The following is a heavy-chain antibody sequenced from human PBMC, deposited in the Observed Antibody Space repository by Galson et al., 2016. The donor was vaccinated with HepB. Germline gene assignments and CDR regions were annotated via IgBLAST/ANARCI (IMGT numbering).Heavy chain of an antibody. CDR2: KSYDGTNK. V-gene: IGHV3-30*14. J-gene: IGHJ5*02. D-gene: IGHD3-10*01. Sequence: SLRLSCAASGFAFSSYAMHWVRQAPGKGLEWVAVKSYDGTNKFYSDSVKDRFTISRGNSKSTLYLQMNSLRAEDTAVYYCARDITLGLEFLGSLDPWGQGTLVTVSS. CDR1: GFAFSSYA. CDR3: ARDITLGLEFLGSLDP.